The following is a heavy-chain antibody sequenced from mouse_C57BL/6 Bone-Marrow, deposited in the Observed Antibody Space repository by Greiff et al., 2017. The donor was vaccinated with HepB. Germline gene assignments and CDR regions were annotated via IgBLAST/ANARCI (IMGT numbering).Heavy chain of an antibody. Sequence: QVQLQQSGPELVKPGASLRNSCRASGYSLTSSYIHWWKRRPGQGLEWIGWIYPGSGNTRYNEKFKGKATLTADTSSSTAYMQLSSLTSEDSAVYYCARGNWGQGTTLTVSS. J-gene: IGHJ2*01. CDR1: GYSLTSSY. CDR2: IYPGSGNT. CDR3: ARGN. V-gene: IGHV1-66*01.